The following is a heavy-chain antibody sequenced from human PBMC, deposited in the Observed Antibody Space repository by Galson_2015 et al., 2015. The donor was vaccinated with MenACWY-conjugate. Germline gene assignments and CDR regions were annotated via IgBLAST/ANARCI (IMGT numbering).Heavy chain of an antibody. CDR2: IHYRGGT. CDR3: VRRRPRDIGGGFDI. V-gene: IGHV4-39*01. D-gene: IGHD2-15*01. CDR1: GGSISSSEFY. J-gene: IGHJ3*02. Sequence: LYLTCIVSGGSISSSEFYCGWFRQPPGPGLEWIGNIHYRGGTYHNPSLQCRITTSEDMWQDQFSLNRASGTAADTAVYYSVRRRPRDIGGGFDIWGQGILVTVSS.